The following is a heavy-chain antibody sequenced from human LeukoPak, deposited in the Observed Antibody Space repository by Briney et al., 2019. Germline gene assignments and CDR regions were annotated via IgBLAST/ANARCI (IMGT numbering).Heavy chain of an antibody. CDR3: ASTSWGVPAAKGAFDI. V-gene: IGHV3-21*01. D-gene: IGHD2-2*01. Sequence: GGSLRLSCAASGFTFSSYAMSWVRQAPGKGLEWVSSISSSSSYIYYADSVKGRFTISRDNAKNSLYLQMNSLRAEDTAVYYCASTSWGVPAAKGAFDIWGQGTMVTVSS. CDR1: GFTFSSYA. CDR2: ISSSSSYI. J-gene: IGHJ3*02.